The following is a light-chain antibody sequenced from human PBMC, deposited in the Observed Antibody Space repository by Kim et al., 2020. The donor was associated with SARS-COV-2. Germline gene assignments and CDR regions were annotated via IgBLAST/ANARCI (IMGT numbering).Light chain of an antibody. CDR2: GAS. V-gene: IGKV3-20*01. CDR1: QTFSSNY. J-gene: IGKJ1*01. CDR3: QHYGSSLWT. Sequence: EIVLTQSPDTLSLSPGERATLSCRASQTFSSNYLAWYQQKPGQTPRLLIYGASSRAPGIPDRFSGSGSGTDFTLTISRLEPEDFAVYYCQHYGSSLWTFGQGTKVDIK.